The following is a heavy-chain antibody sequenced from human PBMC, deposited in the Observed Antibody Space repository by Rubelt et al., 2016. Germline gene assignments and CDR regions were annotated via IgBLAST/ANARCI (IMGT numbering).Heavy chain of an antibody. CDR3: ARVPFDY. V-gene: IGHV1-46*01. CDR2: INPSGGSI. CDR1: GYTFTSYY. J-gene: IGHJ4*02. Sequence: QVQLVQSGAEVKKPGASVKVSCKASGYTFTSYYMHWVRQAPGQGLEWMGIINPSGGSIRYSQKFQGRVPMTRDTSTSTVYMELSSLRSEDTAVYYCARVPFDYWGQGTLVTVSS.